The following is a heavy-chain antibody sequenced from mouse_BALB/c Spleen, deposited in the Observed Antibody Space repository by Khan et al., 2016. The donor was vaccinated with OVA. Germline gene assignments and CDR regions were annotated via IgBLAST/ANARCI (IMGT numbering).Heavy chain of an antibody. Sequence: QIQLVQSGPELKKPGETVKISCKASGYTSTNYGMNWVKQAPGKGLTWMGWINTYTGEPTYADDFKGRFAFSLETSANTAYLQIHNLKNEDTATXFCARKNYSYDRYFDVWGAGTTVTVSS. CDR2: INTYTGEP. CDR3: ARKNYSYDRYFDV. V-gene: IGHV9-3-1*01. J-gene: IGHJ1*01. D-gene: IGHD2-12*01. CDR1: GYTSTNYG.